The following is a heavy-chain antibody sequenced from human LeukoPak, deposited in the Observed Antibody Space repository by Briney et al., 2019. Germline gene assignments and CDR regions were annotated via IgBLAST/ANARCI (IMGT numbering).Heavy chain of an antibody. D-gene: IGHD3-22*01. J-gene: IGHJ3*02. Sequence: GESLKISCKGSGYSFTSYLIGWVRQMPGKGLEWMGIIYPGDSDTRYSPSFQGQVTISADKSISTAYLQWSSLKASDTAMYYCARQTLYYYDSSGYQIWGQGTMVTVSS. CDR1: GYSFTSYL. CDR2: IYPGDSDT. CDR3: ARQTLYYYDSSGYQI. V-gene: IGHV5-51*01.